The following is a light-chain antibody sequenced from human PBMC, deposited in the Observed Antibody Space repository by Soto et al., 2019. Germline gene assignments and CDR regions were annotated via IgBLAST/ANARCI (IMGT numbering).Light chain of an antibody. CDR2: RNN. CDR3: STWDYSLPGTVV. CDR1: NSNIGSNY. J-gene: IGLJ2*01. Sequence: QSVLTQPPSASGTPGQTVTISCSGSNSNIGSNYVCWYQQLPGTAPKLLIYRNNHRPSGAPDRFSGSKSGTSASLAISGLRSEDEADYYCSTWDYSLPGTVVFGGGTKVTVL. V-gene: IGLV1-47*01.